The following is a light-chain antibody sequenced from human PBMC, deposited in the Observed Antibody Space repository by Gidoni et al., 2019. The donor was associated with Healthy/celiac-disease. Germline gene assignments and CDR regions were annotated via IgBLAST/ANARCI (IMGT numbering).Light chain of an antibody. CDR2: DVS. CDR1: SSDVGCYNY. J-gene: IGLJ2*01. V-gene: IGLV2-14*03. CDR3: SSYTSRVV. Sequence: QSDLTQPASVSGSPGQSITISCTVTSSDVGCYNYVSLYQQHPGKVPKLMIYDVSNRPSGVSNRFSGSKSGNTASLTISGLQAEDEADYYCSSYTSRVVFGGGTKLTVL.